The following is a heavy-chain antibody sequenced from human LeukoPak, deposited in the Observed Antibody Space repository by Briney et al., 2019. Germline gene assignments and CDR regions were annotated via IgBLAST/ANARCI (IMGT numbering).Heavy chain of an antibody. D-gene: IGHD2-2*01. CDR2: IVSTTGYT. J-gene: IGHJ4*02. CDR1: GFKFSAYS. CDR3: ARDGRYCPSANCPSKGVD. V-gene: IGHV3-21*01. Sequence: GGSLRLSCAASGFKFSAYSMNWVRQAPGKGLEWISSIVSTTGYTYYADSVKGRFTISRDNAENSLYLQMNSLRAEDTAVYYCARDGRYCPSANCPSKGVDWGQGTLVSVSS.